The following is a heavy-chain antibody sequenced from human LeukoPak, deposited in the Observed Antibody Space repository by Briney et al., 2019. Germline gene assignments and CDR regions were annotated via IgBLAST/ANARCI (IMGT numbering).Heavy chain of an antibody. CDR2: IYHSGST. J-gene: IGHJ4*02. CDR3: ARDVLARYYYDSSGYYPYFDY. V-gene: IGHV4-4*02. Sequence: SETLSLTCAVSGGSISSSNWWSWVRQPPGKGLEWIGEIYHSGSTNYNPSLKSRVTISVDTSKNQFSLKLSSVTAADTAVYYCARDVLARYYYDSSGYYPYFDYWGQGTLVTVSS. D-gene: IGHD3-22*01. CDR1: GGSISSSNW.